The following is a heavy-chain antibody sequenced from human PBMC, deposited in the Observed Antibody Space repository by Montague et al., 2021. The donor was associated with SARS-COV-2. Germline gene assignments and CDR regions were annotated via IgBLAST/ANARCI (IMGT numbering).Heavy chain of an antibody. CDR1: GFSLISDGVG. CDR2: IFWNDDK. CDR3: AHRLLFSSLGDLDS. D-gene: IGHD7-27*01. J-gene: IGHJ4*02. V-gene: IGHV2-5*01. Sequence: PALVKPTQTLTLTCTFSGFSLISDGVGVGWIRQPPGKALEWLALIFWNDDKRYNSSLKNRLTVTKDTSKKQVVLTMTNMDPLDTGTYYCAHRLLFSSLGDLDSWGQGTLVAVAS.